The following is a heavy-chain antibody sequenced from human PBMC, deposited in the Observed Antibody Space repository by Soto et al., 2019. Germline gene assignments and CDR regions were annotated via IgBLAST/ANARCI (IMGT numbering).Heavy chain of an antibody. CDR3: ASPQWLGAFDI. CDR2: IYYSGST. V-gene: IGHV4-39*01. Sequence: QLQLQESGPGLVKPSETLSLTCTGSGGSISSSSYYWGWIRQPPGKGLECIGSIYYSGSTYYNPYLKSRVTISVDTSQNQFSLKLSSVTAADTAVYYCASPQWLGAFDIWGQGTMVTVSS. D-gene: IGHD6-19*01. CDR1: GGSISSSSYY. J-gene: IGHJ3*02.